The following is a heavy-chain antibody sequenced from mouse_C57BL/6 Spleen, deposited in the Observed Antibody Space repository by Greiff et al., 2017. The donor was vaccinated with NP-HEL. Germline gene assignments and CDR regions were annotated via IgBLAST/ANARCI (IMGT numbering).Heavy chain of an antibody. CDR3: ARSRLRPFAY. CDR1: GYSFSRYK. V-gene: IGHV1-16*01. J-gene: IGHJ2*01. CDR2: INLFNGIT. D-gene: IGHD3-2*02. Sequence: VQLKESGPKVVNAGASVKLSCKSSGYSFSRYKMECVKQSHVKSLEWIEHINLFNGITNYNGNFKSKATLTVDISSSTAYMELSRLTSEDSEVYYCARSRLRPFAYWGQGTTLTVSS.